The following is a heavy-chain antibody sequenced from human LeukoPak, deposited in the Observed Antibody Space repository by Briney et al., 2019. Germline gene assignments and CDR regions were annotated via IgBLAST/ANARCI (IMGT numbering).Heavy chain of an antibody. CDR1: GFTFISYR. J-gene: IGHJ4*02. CDR2: ISSISSTI. CDR3: ARAGFTFSHYFGSFFDY. V-gene: IGHV3-48*01. D-gene: IGHD3-10*01. Sequence: GGSLRLSWPASGFTFISYRMNWVRQAPGKGLGWVSHISSISSTIYHADSVKGRFTISRGNAQNSLYLQMNTLRAEDTAVYYCARAGFTFSHYFGSFFDYWGQGTLVTVSS.